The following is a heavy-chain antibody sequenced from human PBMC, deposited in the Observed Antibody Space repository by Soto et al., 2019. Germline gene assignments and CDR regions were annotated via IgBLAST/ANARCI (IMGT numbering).Heavy chain of an antibody. CDR1: GDSISSSTYY. J-gene: IGHJ1*01. CDR2: IYYSGAA. V-gene: IGHV4-39*02. CDR3: ARLAYSGYFQT. D-gene: IGHD2-21*01. Sequence: SETLSLTCDVSGDSISSSTYYWGWIRQPPGKGLEWLASIYYSGAAYYNPSLRSRVSISVDTSNNRFSLALTSLTAADTAVYFCARLAYSGYFQTWGQGPLVTVS.